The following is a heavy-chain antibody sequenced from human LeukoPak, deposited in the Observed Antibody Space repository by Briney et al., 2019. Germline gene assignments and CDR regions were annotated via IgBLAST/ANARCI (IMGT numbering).Heavy chain of an antibody. CDR3: AKAPGYYDSSGYYLDY. D-gene: IGHD3-22*01. Sequence: QPGGSLRLSCAASGFTFDDYAMHWVRHAPGKGLEWVSGISWNSGSIGYADSVKGRFTISRDNAKNSLYLQMNSLRAEDTALYYCAKAPGYYDSSGYYLDYWGQGTLVTVSS. V-gene: IGHV3-9*01. CDR1: GFTFDDYA. CDR2: ISWNSGSI. J-gene: IGHJ4*02.